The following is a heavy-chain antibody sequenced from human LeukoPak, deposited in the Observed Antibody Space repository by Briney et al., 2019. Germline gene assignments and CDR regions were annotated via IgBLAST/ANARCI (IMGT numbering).Heavy chain of an antibody. Sequence: QTGGSLRFSCAASGFTFSSYSMNWVRQAPGKGLEWVSYISSSSSTIYYADSVKGRFTISRDNAKNSLYLQMNSLRAEDTAVYYCARDVPKRITMVRGEKRGGGDRYYYYGMDVWGQGTTVTVSS. J-gene: IGHJ6*02. D-gene: IGHD3-10*01. CDR1: GFTFSSYS. V-gene: IGHV3-48*04. CDR2: ISSSSSTI. CDR3: ARDVPKRITMVRGEKRGGGDRYYYYGMDV.